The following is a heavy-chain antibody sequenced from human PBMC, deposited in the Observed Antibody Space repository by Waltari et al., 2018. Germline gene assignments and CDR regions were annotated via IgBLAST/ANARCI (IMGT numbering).Heavy chain of an antibody. J-gene: IGHJ5*02. Sequence: QVQLQELGPGLVKPSETLSLTCTVSGGSISSYSWSWIRQPPGKGLEWIGYIYYSGSTNSNPSLKSRVTISVDTSKNQFSLKLSSVTAADTAVYYCARLRGLGVTPMGFDPWGQGTLVTVSS. V-gene: IGHV4-59*01. D-gene: IGHD3-16*01. CDR1: GGSISSYS. CDR3: ARLRGLGVTPMGFDP. CDR2: IYYSGST.